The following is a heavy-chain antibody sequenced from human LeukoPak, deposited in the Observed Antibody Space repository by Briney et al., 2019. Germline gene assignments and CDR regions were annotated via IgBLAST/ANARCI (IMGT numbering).Heavy chain of an antibody. CDR1: GYTFTGYY. CDR3: ARDFVRPALFDRNYYYDSSGPTDY. D-gene: IGHD3-22*01. V-gene: IGHV1-2*02. Sequence: ASVKVSCKASGYTFTGYYMHWVRQAPGQGLEWMGWINPNSGGTNYAQKFQGRVTMTRDTSISTAYMELSRLRSDDTAVYYCARDFVRPALFDRNYYYDSSGPTDYWGQGTLVTVSS. CDR2: INPNSGGT. J-gene: IGHJ4*02.